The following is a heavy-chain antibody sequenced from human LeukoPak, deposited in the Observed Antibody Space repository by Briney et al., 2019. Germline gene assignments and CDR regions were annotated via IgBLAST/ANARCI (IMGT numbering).Heavy chain of an antibody. CDR3: ARGHDFWSGTRYFDY. CDR1: GFTFSSYA. CDR2: ISYDGSNK. J-gene: IGHJ4*02. D-gene: IGHD3-3*01. V-gene: IGHV3-30-3*01. Sequence: GGSLRLSCAASGFTFSSYAMHWVRQAPGKGLEWVAVISYDGSNKYYADSVKGRFTISRDNSKNPLYLQMNSLRAEDTAVYYCARGHDFWSGTRYFDYWGQGTLVTVSS.